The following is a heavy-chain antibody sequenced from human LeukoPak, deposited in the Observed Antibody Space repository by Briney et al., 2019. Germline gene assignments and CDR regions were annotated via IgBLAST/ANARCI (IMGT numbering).Heavy chain of an antibody. CDR3: ARTHNRYAAAVPTGFWFDP. CDR2: IYYSGST. CDR1: GGSISSYY. J-gene: IGHJ5*02. Sequence: SETLSLTCTVSGGSISSYYWSWIRQPPGKGLEWIGYIYYSGSTNYNPSLKSRVTISVDTSKNQFSLKLSSVTAADTAVYYCARTHNRYAAAVPTGFWFDPWGQGTLVIVSS. D-gene: IGHD6-13*01. V-gene: IGHV4-59*01.